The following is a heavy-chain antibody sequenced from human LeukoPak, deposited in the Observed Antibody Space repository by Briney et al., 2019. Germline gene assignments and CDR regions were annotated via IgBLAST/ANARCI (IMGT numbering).Heavy chain of an antibody. CDR3: AREDINTEVYYYYGMDV. Sequence: ASVNVSCKASGCIFTGYYLHWVRQAPGQGREWMGLMNPNSGGTKSGPPFHGKVTMTRDHSITKAYMEPGSLKSDDRGVYCCAREDINTEVYYYYGMDVWGQGTTVTVSP. V-gene: IGHV1-2*02. CDR1: GCIFTGYY. CDR2: MNPNSGGT. J-gene: IGHJ6*01.